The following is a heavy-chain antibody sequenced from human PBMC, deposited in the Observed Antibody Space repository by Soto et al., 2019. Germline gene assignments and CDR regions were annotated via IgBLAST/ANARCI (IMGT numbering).Heavy chain of an antibody. J-gene: IGHJ1*01. CDR3: AIQDCTNDVCLEGAVTVGGALES. CDR1: GFTFRKFW. CDR2: ISSDGTTT. V-gene: IGHV3-74*01. Sequence: EVQLVQSGGGLAQPGKSLRLSCAASGFTFRKFWMHWVRQVPGKGPVWVSYISSDGTTTDYANSVKGRVTISRDNAKDTLYLQMDSLRAEVTAVYYCAIQDCTNDVCLEGAVTVGGALESWGQGTLVTVSS. D-gene: IGHD2-8*01.